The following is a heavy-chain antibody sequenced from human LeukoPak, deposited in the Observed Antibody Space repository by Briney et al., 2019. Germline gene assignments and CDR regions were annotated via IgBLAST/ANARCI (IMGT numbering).Heavy chain of an antibody. CDR1: GFTFCMDC. Sequence: VSSLRLLYTASGFTFCMDCMYWVGLAPGKGQEWVAVIWYDGSKKYYADSVKGRFTISRDTSKNTLCLQMNSLRAEDTAVYYCARASAGGVAEGPLDYWGQGTLVTGSS. V-gene: IGHV3-33*07. CDR2: IWYDGSKK. CDR3: ARASAGGVAEGPLDY. J-gene: IGHJ4*02. D-gene: IGHD3-16*01.